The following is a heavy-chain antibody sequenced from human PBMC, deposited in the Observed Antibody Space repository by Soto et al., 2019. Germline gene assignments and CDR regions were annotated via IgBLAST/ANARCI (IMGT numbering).Heavy chain of an antibody. J-gene: IGHJ3*02. D-gene: IGHD6-19*01. CDR2: IYPGDSDT. CDR1: GYTFTNYW. V-gene: IGHV5-51*01. CDR3: ARRAAVAADLAFDI. Sequence: PGESLKISCQGSGYTFTNYWIAWVRQMPGQGLEWMGIIYPGDSDTRYSPSFQGQVTISADKSISTAYLQWSSLKASDTAMYYCARRAAVAADLAFDIWGQGTMVTVSS.